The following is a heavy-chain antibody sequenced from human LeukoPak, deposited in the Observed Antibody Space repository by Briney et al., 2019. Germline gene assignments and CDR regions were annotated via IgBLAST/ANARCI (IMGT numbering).Heavy chain of an antibody. CDR3: ARGTVGAIFGVVTYYYGMDV. D-gene: IGHD3-3*01. V-gene: IGHV1-8*01. Sequence: ASVKVSCKASGYTFTSYDINWVRQAPGQGLEWMGWMNPNSGNTGYAQKFQGRVTMTRNTSISTAYMELSSLRSEDTAVYYCARGTVGAIFGVVTYYYGMDVWGQGTTVTVSS. CDR1: GYTFTSYD. J-gene: IGHJ6*02. CDR2: MNPNSGNT.